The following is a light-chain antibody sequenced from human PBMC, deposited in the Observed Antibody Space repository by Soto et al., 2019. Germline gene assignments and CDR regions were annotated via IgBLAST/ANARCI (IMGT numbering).Light chain of an antibody. Sequence: EIDMAQSPAPLSVSPGETVTLSCRASQRLTRNLAWYQHQPGQSPRLLIYGASARATGIPERFSGGGAGAEYTLTISSLQSEDFAVYYCQQYDKWPRTFGQGTKVDIK. CDR1: QRLTRN. V-gene: IGKV3-15*01. J-gene: IGKJ1*01. CDR2: GAS. CDR3: QQYDKWPRT.